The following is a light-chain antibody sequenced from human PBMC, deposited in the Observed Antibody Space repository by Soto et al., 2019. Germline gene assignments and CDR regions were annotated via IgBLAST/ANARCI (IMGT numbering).Light chain of an antibody. CDR1: SSNIGAGYD. CDR3: QSDDSSLSGSGV. CDR2: GNS. V-gene: IGLV1-40*01. Sequence: QSVLTQPPSVSGAPGQRVTISCTGSSSNIGAGYDVHWYQQLPGTAPKLLIYGNSNRPSGVPDRFSGSKSGTSASLAITGLQAEDEADYSCQSDDSSLSGSGVFGGGTTLTVL. J-gene: IGLJ2*01.